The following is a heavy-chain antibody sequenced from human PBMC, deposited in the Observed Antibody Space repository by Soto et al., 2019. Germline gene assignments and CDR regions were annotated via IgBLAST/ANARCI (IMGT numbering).Heavy chain of an antibody. J-gene: IGHJ2*01. CDR2: INHSGST. D-gene: IGHD3-22*01. Sequence: QVQLQQWGAGLLKPSETLSLTCAVYGGSFSGYYWSWIRQPPGKGLEWIGEINHSGSTNYNPSLTCRVTISVDTSKNQFSLQLSAVTAADTAVYYCASARGCYDSNGYPSWYFDLWGRGTLVNVSS. CDR3: ASARGCYDSNGYPSWYFDL. V-gene: IGHV4-34*01. CDR1: GGSFSGYY.